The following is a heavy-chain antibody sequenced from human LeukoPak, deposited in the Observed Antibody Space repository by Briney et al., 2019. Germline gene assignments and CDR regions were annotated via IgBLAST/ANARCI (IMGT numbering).Heavy chain of an antibody. J-gene: IGHJ4*02. D-gene: IGHD3-22*01. CDR1: GFTFSSYA. V-gene: IGHV3-23*01. CDR2: ISGSGGST. Sequence: GGSLRLSCAASGFTFSSYAMSWVRQAPGKGLEWVSAISGSGGSTYYADSVKGRFTISRDNSKNTLYLQMNSLRAEDTAVYYCAKDSMIVVVITTFASDYWGQGTRVRVFS. CDR3: AKDSMIVVVITTFASDY.